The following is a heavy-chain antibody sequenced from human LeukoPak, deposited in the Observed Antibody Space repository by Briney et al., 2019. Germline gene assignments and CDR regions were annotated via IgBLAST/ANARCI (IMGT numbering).Heavy chain of an antibody. CDR3: ARDGDPTTVTPDY. J-gene: IGHJ4*02. V-gene: IGHV3-33*01. CDR1: GCTFSSYG. CDR2: IWYDGSNK. D-gene: IGHD4-17*01. Sequence: GRSLRLSCAASGCTFSSYGMHWVRQAPGKGLEWVAVIWYDGSNKYYADSVKGRFTISRDNSKNTLYLQMNSLRAEDTAVYYCARDGDPTTVTPDYWGQGTLVTVSS.